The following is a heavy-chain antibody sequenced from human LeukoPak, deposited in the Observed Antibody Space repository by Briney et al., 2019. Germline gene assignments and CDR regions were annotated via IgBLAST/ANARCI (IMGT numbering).Heavy chain of an antibody. D-gene: IGHD5-12*01. CDR2: VQLGGST. CDR3: WYSGYESGFDY. Sequence: SGTLSLTCAASGGSISSSNWWCCVRQPPGKALEWIGEVQLGGSTSYNSSLKSRVTISVDTYKNQFSLKLSYVTAADTAVYYCWYSGYESGFDYWGQGTLVTVSS. CDR1: GGSISSSNW. V-gene: IGHV4-4*02. J-gene: IGHJ4*02.